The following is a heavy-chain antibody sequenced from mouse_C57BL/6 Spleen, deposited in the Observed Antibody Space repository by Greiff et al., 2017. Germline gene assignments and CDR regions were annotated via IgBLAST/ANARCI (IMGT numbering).Heavy chain of an antibody. CDR1: GFTFSNYW. Sequence: EVKLVESGGGLVQPGGSMKLSCVASGFTFSNYWMNWVRQSPEKGLEWVAQIRLKSDNYATHYAESVKGRFTISRDDSKSSVYLQMNNLRAEDTGSYYCNTVVAIYWYFDVWGTGTTVTVSS. J-gene: IGHJ1*03. CDR3: NTVVAIYWYFDV. D-gene: IGHD1-1*01. CDR2: IRLKSDNYAT. V-gene: IGHV6-3*01.